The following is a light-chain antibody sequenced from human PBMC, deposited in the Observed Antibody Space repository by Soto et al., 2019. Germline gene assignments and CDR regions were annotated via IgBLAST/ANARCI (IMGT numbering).Light chain of an antibody. CDR2: GAS. J-gene: IGKJ1*01. CDR1: QSVSSSY. Sequence: EFVLTQSPGTLSLSPGERATLSCRASQSVSSSYLAWYQQKPGQAPRPLIYGASSRATGIPDRFSGSGSGTDFTLTISRLEPEDFAVYYCQQYGSSPFGQGTKVDIK. V-gene: IGKV3-20*01. CDR3: QQYGSSP.